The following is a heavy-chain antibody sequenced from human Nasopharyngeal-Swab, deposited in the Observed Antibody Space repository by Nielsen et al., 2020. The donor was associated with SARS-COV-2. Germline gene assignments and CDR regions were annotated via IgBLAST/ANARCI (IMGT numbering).Heavy chain of an antibody. CDR3: AKYIYSSGWEYYFDY. CDR2: IRWNSGSI. J-gene: IGHJ4*02. CDR1: GFTFDDYA. V-gene: IGHV3-9*01. Sequence: GGSLRLSCAASGFTFDDYAMHWVRQAPGKGLEWVSGIRWNSGSIGYADSVKGRFTISRDNAKNSLYLQMNSLRAEDTALYYCAKYIYSSGWEYYFDYWGQGTLVTVSS. D-gene: IGHD6-19*01.